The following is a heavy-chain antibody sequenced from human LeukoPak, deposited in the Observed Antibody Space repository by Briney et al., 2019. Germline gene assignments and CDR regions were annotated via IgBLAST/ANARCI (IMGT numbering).Heavy chain of an antibody. Sequence: SETLSLTCTVSSASITSSNYYWAWIRQPPGKGLEWIGEINHSGSTNYNPSLKSRVTISVDTSKNQFSLKLSSVTAADTAVYYCAGRRGFWSGYGFDYWGQGTLVTVSS. CDR1: SASITSSNYY. J-gene: IGHJ4*02. V-gene: IGHV4-39*07. CDR2: INHSGST. CDR3: AGRRGFWSGYGFDY. D-gene: IGHD3-3*01.